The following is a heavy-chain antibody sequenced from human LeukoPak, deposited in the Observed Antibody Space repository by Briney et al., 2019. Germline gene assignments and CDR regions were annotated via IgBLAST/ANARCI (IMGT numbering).Heavy chain of an antibody. CDR1: GGTFSSYA. V-gene: IGHV1-69*05. Sequence: SVKVSCKASGGTFSSYAISWVRQAPGQGLEWMGRIIPIFGTANYAQKFQGRVTITTDESTSTAYMELGSLRSEDTAVYYCASGPNGGYSRVWGKGTTVTVSS. CDR3: ASGPNGGYSRV. CDR2: IIPIFGTA. D-gene: IGHD2-21*01. J-gene: IGHJ6*04.